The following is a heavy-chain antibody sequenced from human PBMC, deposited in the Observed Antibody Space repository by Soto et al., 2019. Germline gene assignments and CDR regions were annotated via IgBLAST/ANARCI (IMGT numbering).Heavy chain of an antibody. J-gene: IGHJ6*01. CDR2: ISSRSDI. CDR1: GCTFSTYI. V-gene: IGHV3-21*01. Sequence: LRVSCVGSGCTFSTYIIKWVRQAPGKWLELFSSISSRSDIYYSDSVKGRFTISRDNAKNSVSLQMNSLRAEDTAVYYCAREYTAWPLAYGLDVWGQGTTVTVSS. CDR3: AREYTAWPLAYGLDV. D-gene: IGHD2-2*02.